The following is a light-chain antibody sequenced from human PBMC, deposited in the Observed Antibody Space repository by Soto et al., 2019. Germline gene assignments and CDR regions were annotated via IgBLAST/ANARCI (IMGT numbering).Light chain of an antibody. CDR3: QQRSNWPLT. CDR1: QSVSSY. Sequence: EIVLTQSPATLSLSPGERATLSCRASQSVSSYLAWYQQKPGQGPRLLIYDASNRATGIPARFSGSGSGTDFTLTISRLEPEDFALYYCQQRSNWPLTFGGGTKVEIK. V-gene: IGKV3-11*01. J-gene: IGKJ4*01. CDR2: DAS.